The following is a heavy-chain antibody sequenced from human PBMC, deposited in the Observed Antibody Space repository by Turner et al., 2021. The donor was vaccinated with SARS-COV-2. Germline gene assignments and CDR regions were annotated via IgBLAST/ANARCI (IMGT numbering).Heavy chain of an antibody. CDR2: ISGGGGSI. CDR1: GFRFNTFA. Sequence: EVQLLESGGGLVQRGGSLRPSCVASGFRFNTFAMSWVRQAAGKGLEWVSAISGGGGSISYAESVKGRFAISRDNSKNTLYLQMNSLRAEDTAVYYCAKDLTFIVVNDVVDAWGQGTTVTVSS. J-gene: IGHJ6*02. V-gene: IGHV3-23*01. D-gene: IGHD2-2*01. CDR3: AKDLTFIVVNDVVDA.